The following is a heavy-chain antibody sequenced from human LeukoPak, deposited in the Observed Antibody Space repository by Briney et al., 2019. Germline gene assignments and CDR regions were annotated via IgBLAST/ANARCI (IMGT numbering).Heavy chain of an antibody. CDR1: GYTFTDYY. CDR2: INSNSGGT. Sequence: ASVKVSCKASGYTFTDYYMHWVRQAPGQGLEWMRWINSNSGGTNYAQKFQGRVTMTRDTSISTAYMELSRLRSDDTAVYYCARGAAAGITGWFDPWGRGTLVTVSS. D-gene: IGHD6-13*01. J-gene: IGHJ5*02. CDR3: ARGAAAGITGWFDP. V-gene: IGHV1-2*02.